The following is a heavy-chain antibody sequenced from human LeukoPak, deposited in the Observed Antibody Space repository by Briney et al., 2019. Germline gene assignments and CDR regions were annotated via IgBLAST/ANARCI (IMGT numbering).Heavy chain of an antibody. V-gene: IGHV5-51*01. CDR1: GYNFLTHW. Sequence: GESLKIPRKGSGYNFLTHWIGWVRQMPGKGLEWMGIIYPTDSDTRYSPSFEGQVTISADRSINTAYLQWFSLKASDTAMYYCALRSGDGDAYDIWGQGTLV. CDR3: ALRSGDGDAYDI. CDR2: IYPTDSDT. J-gene: IGHJ3*02. D-gene: IGHD7-27*01.